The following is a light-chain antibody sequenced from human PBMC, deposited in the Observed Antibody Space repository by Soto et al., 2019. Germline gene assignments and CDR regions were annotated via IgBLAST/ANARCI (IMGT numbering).Light chain of an antibody. CDR3: LQYQGYWT. Sequence: DIQMTQSPSTLSASVGDRVSITCRASQSISRQLAWYQQKPGKAPNLLIYQASNLETGVPSRFTGSGSGTEFTLTISCLQPDDIATYYCLQYQGYWTFGQGTKVEVK. V-gene: IGKV1-5*03. J-gene: IGKJ1*01. CDR1: QSISRQ. CDR2: QAS.